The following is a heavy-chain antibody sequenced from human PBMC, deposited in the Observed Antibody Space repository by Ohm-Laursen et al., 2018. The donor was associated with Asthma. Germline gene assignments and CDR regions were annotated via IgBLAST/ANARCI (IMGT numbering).Heavy chain of an antibody. CDR3: ARDSRDYYGMDV. V-gene: IGHV3-33*01. Sequence: SCKVSGYTLTELSMHWVRQAPGKGLEWVAVIWYDGSNKYYADSVKGRFTISRDNSKNTLYLQMNSLRAEDTAVYYCARDSRDYYGMDVWGQGTTVTVSS. J-gene: IGHJ6*02. CDR2: IWYDGSNK. CDR1: GYTLTELS.